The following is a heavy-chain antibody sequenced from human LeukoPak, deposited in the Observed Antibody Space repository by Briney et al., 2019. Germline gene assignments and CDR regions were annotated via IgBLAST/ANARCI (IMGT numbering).Heavy chain of an antibody. Sequence: TLSLTCTVSGGSISSGGYYWSWIRQHPGKGLEWIGYIYYSGSTYYNSSLKSRVTISVDTSKNQFSLKLSSVTAADTAVYYCASDSYSYGYSYWGQGTLVTVSS. CDR3: ASDSYSYGYSY. CDR1: GGSISSGGYY. D-gene: IGHD5-18*01. V-gene: IGHV4-31*03. CDR2: IYYSGST. J-gene: IGHJ4*02.